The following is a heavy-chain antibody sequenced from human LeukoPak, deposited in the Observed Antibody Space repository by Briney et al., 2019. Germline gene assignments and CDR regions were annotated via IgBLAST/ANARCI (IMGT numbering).Heavy chain of an antibody. CDR2: ISRNSGSI. D-gene: IGHD6-19*01. CDR3: AKAPMIKLHSSGWYYFDY. CDR1: GFTFDDYA. Sequence: QPGRSLRLSCAASGFTFDDYAMHWVRQAPGKGLEWVSGISRNSGSIGYADSVKGRFTISRDNAKNSLYLQMNSLRAEDTALYYCAKAPMIKLHSSGWYYFDYWGQGTLVTVSS. V-gene: IGHV3-9*01. J-gene: IGHJ4*02.